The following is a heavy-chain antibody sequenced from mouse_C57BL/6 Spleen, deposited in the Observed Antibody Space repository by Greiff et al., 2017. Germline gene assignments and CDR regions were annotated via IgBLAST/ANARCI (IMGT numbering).Heavy chain of an antibody. CDR1: GFNITDYY. CDR3: TTGDYYGSSTSFDY. Sequence: EVQLQQSGAELVRPGASVKLSCTASGFNITDYYMHWVKQRPEQGLEWIGRIDPEDGGTEYAPKFQGKATMTADTSSNTAYLQLSSLTSEDTAVYYGTTGDYYGSSTSFDYWGQGTTRTVSS. V-gene: IGHV14-1*01. D-gene: IGHD1-1*01. CDR2: IDPEDGGT. J-gene: IGHJ2*01.